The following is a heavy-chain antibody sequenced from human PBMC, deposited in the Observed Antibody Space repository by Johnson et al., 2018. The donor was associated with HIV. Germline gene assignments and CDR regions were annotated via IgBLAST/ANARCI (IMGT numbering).Heavy chain of an antibody. V-gene: IGHV3-11*04. CDR2: ISSSGSTI. J-gene: IGHJ3*02. D-gene: IGHD1-26*01. CDR3: ARGSGSYYSNAFDI. CDR1: GFTFSDYS. Sequence: QVQLVESGGGLVQPGGSLRLSCAASGFTFSDYSMPWIRQAPGKGLEFVSFISSSGSTIYYADSVKGRFTISRDNAKNSLSLQLNSLRAEDTAVYYCARGSGSYYSNAFDIWGQGTMVTVSS.